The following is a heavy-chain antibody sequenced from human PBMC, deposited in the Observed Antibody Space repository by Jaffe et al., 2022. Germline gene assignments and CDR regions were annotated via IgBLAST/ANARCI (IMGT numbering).Heavy chain of an antibody. V-gene: IGHV1-69*02. J-gene: IGHJ4*02. CDR3: ARSGEGTVVTAPYDY. Sequence: QVQLVQSGAEVKKPGSSVKVSCKASGGTFSSYTISWVRQAPGQGLEWMGRIIPILGIANYAQKFQGRVTITADKSTSTAYMELSSLRSEDTAVYYCARSGEGTVVTAPYDYWGQGTLVTVSS. CDR1: GGTFSSYT. CDR2: IIPILGIA. D-gene: IGHD2-15*01.